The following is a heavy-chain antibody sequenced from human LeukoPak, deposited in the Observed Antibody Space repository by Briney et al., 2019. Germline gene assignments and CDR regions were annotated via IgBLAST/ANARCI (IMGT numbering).Heavy chain of an antibody. Sequence: PGGSLRLSCAASGFTFSSYSMNWVRQAPGKGLEWVAVISYDGSNKYYADSVKGRFTISRDNSKNTLYLQMNSLRAEDTAVYYCARDVKAARGSLDYWGQGTLVTVSS. CDR3: ARDVKAARGSLDY. D-gene: IGHD6-6*01. CDR1: GFTFSSYS. V-gene: IGHV3-30*03. J-gene: IGHJ4*02. CDR2: ISYDGSNK.